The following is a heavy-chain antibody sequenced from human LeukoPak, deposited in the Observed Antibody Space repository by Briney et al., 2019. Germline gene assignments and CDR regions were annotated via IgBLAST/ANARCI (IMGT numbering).Heavy chain of an antibody. Sequence: GGSLRLSCAASGFTFSSYSMNWVRQAPGKGLEWVSSISSSSSYIYYADSVKGRFTISRDNAKNSLYLQMNSLRAEDTAVYYCAGESRYYDSSGLYYYMDVWGKGTTVTISS. CDR2: ISSSSSYI. D-gene: IGHD3-22*01. CDR3: AGESRYYDSSGLYYYMDV. CDR1: GFTFSSYS. J-gene: IGHJ6*03. V-gene: IGHV3-21*01.